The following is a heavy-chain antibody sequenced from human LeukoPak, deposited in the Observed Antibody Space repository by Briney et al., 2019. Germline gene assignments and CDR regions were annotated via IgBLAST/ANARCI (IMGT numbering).Heavy chain of an antibody. D-gene: IGHD3-9*01. J-gene: IGHJ4*02. Sequence: LPGRSLRLSCAASGFIFRNYAMSWVRQAPGKGLEWVSAITGSGDSTYYADSVKGRFTISRDNSKNTLYVEMNTLRAEDTAVYYCAKWGDYDILTGYYVSDFWGQGTLVTVSS. CDR1: GFIFRNYA. CDR3: AKWGDYDILTGYYVSDF. CDR2: ITGSGDST. V-gene: IGHV3-23*01.